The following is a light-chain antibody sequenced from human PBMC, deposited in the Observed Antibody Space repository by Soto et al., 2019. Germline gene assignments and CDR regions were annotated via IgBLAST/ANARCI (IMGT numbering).Light chain of an antibody. Sequence: QSALTQPASVCGSPGQSITISCTGTSSDVGSYNLVSWYQQHPGKAPKLMIYEGSKRPSGVSNRFSGSKSGNTASLTISGLQAEDEADYYCCSYAGSSTSVFGTGTKVTVL. CDR3: CSYAGSSTSV. V-gene: IGLV2-23*01. CDR1: SSDVGSYNL. CDR2: EGS. J-gene: IGLJ1*01.